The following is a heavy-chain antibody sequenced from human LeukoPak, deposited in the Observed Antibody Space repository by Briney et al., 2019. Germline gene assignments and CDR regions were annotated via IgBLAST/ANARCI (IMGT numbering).Heavy chain of an antibody. V-gene: IGHV3-23*01. Sequence: GGSLRLSCAASGFTFSDSAMNWVRQAPGKGLEWVSVIGGSGGPTFYADSVKGRFTISRDNSKNTLYLRLNSLRAEDTAVYCCARRGDPYYFDYWGQGALVTVSA. D-gene: IGHD2-21*02. CDR2: IGGSGGPT. J-gene: IGHJ4*02. CDR3: ARRGDPYYFDY. CDR1: GFTFSDSA.